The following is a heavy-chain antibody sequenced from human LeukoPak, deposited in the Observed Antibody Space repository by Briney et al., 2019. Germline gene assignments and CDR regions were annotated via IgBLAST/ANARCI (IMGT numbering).Heavy chain of an antibody. CDR3: VSGAAMDV. Sequence: GGSLRLSCIGSGFTFSTSELNWVRQAPGTGLEGLAFINSRNTIYYADSVRGRFTISRDNAKNSLYLQMNSLTVEDTAVYYCVSGAAMDVWGQGTTVTVSS. D-gene: IGHD3-10*01. CDR1: GFTFSTSE. J-gene: IGHJ6*02. V-gene: IGHV3-48*03. CDR2: INSRNTI.